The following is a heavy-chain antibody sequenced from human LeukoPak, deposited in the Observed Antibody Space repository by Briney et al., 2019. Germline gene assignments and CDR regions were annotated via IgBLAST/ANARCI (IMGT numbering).Heavy chain of an antibody. V-gene: IGHV4-4*09. CDR1: GGSISSYY. CDR2: IYTSGST. CDR3: ARHWELLEGDYYYYYMDV. Sequence: PSETLSLTCTVSGGSISSYYWSWIRQPPGKGLEWIGYIYTSGSTNYNPSLKSRVTISVDTSKNQFSLKLSSVTAADTVVYYCARHWELLEGDYYYYYMDVWGKGTTVTVSS. D-gene: IGHD1-26*01. J-gene: IGHJ6*03.